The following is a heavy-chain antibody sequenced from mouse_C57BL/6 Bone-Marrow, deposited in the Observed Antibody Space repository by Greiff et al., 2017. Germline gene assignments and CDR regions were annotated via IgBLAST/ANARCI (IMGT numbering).Heavy chain of an antibody. Sequence: SGAELARPGASVKLSCKASGYTFPSYGISWVKQRTGQGLEWIGEIYPRSGNTYYNEKFKGKATLTADKSSSTAYMELRSLTSEDSAVYFCATNYYGSSYVLDYWGQGTTLTVSS. CDR3: ATNYYGSSYVLDY. CDR2: IYPRSGNT. V-gene: IGHV1-81*01. D-gene: IGHD1-1*01. J-gene: IGHJ2*01. CDR1: GYTFPSYG.